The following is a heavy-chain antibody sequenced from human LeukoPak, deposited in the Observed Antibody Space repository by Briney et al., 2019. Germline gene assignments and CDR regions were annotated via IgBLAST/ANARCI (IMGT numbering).Heavy chain of an antibody. CDR1: GFTFSSYT. CDR2: VSGRGGST. CDR3: AKSVWFGELFFDF. J-gene: IGHJ4*02. V-gene: IGHV3-23*01. Sequence: PGGSLRLPCAASGFTFSSYTMSWARQAPGKGLEWVSTVSGRGGSTYYADSVKGRFTISRDNSKNTLYLQMNSLRAEDTAVYYCAKSVWFGELFFDFWGQGTLVTVSS. D-gene: IGHD3-10*01.